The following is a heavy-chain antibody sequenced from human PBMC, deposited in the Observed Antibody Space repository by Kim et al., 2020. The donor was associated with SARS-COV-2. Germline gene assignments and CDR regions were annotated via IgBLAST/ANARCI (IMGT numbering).Heavy chain of an antibody. CDR3: TRLGGLWFGESITNDYYYYGMDV. CDR2: IRSKAYGGTT. V-gene: IGHV3-49*04. Sequence: GGSLRLSCTASGFTFGDYAMSWVRQAPGKGLEWVGFIRSKAYGGTTEYAASVKGRFTISRDDSKSIAYLQMNSLKTEDTAVYYCTRLGGLWFGESITNDYYYYGMDVWGQGTTVTVSS. D-gene: IGHD3-10*01. J-gene: IGHJ6*02. CDR1: GFTFGDYA.